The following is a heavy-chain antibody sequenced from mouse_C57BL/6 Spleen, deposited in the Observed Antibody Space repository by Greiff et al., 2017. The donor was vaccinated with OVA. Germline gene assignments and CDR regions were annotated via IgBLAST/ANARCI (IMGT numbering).Heavy chain of an antibody. CDR3: ARKEISNPFAY. V-gene: IGHV1-50*01. CDR1: GYTFTSYW. CDR2: IDPSDSYT. Sequence: VQLQQSGAELVKPGASVKLSCKASGYTFTSYWMQWVKQRPGQGLEWIGEIDPSDSYTNYNQKFKGKATLTVDTSSSTAYTQLSSLTSEDSAVYYCARKEISNPFAYWGQGTLVTVSA. D-gene: IGHD2-5*01. J-gene: IGHJ3*01.